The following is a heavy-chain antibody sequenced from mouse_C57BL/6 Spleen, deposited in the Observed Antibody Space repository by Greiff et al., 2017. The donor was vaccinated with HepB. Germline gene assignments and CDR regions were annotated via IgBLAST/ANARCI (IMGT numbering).Heavy chain of an antibody. CDR2: INPNNGGT. V-gene: IGHV1-26*01. D-gene: IGHD2-3*01. CDR1: GYTFTDYY. Sequence: VQLKQSGPELVKPGASVKISCKASGYTFTDYYMNWVKQSHGKSLEWIGDINPNNGGTSYNQKFKGKATLTVDKSSSTAYMELRSLTSEDSAVYYCARRGGGYYAAMDYWGQGTSVTVSS. CDR3: ARRGGGYYAAMDY. J-gene: IGHJ4*01.